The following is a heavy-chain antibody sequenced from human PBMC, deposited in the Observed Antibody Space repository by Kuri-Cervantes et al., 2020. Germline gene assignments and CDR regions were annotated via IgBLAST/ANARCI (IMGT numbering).Heavy chain of an antibody. CDR2: TNPSGGST. V-gene: IGHV1-46*01. D-gene: IGHD7-27*01. CDR3: ARALGTGGWRD. J-gene: IGHJ4*02. Sequence: ASVKVSCKASGYTFTSYGISWVRQAPGQGLEWMGITNPSGGSTSYAQKFQGRVTMTRDTSTSTVYMELSSLRSEDTAVYYCARALGTGGWRDWGQGTLVTVSS. CDR1: GYTFTSYG.